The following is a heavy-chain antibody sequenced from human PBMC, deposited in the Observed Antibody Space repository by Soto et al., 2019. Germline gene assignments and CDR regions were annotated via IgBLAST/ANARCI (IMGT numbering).Heavy chain of an antibody. J-gene: IGHJ4*02. V-gene: IGHV3-15*01. CDR2: IKSKTDGGTT. Sequence: GGSLRLSCAASGFTFSNAWMSWVRQAPGKGLEWVGRIKSKTDGGTTDYAAPVKGRFTISRDDSKNTLYLQMNSLKTEDTAVYYCTTEHWFGELFDYWGQGTLVTVSS. D-gene: IGHD3-10*01. CDR1: GFTFSNAW. CDR3: TTEHWFGELFDY.